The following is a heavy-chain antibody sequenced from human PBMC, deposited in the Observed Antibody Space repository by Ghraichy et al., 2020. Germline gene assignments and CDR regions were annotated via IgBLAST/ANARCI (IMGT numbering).Heavy chain of an antibody. D-gene: IGHD1-26*01. CDR3: ARGVGALGYYMDV. V-gene: IGHV4-4*02. CDR1: GGSISSSNW. J-gene: IGHJ6*03. CDR2: IYHSGST. Sequence: SETLSLTCAVSGGSISSSNWWSWVRQPPGKGLEWIGEIYHSGSTNYNPSLKSRVTISVDKSKNQFSLKLSSVTAADTAVYYCARGVGALGYYMDVWGKGTTVTVSS.